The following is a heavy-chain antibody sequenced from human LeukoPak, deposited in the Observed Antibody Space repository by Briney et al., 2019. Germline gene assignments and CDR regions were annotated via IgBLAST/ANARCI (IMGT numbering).Heavy chain of an antibody. V-gene: IGHV3-23*01. D-gene: IGHD2-2*01. J-gene: IGHJ6*02. Sequence: GGSLRLSCAASGFTFSSFAMTWVRLAPGKGLQWVSVISASGSRTYYGDSVKGRFTISRDNSRNTLYLQMNSLTAEDTAVYFCAKDGGRSCSSTSCYGPAEYYYYGMDVWGQGTTVTVSS. CDR1: GFTFSSFA. CDR3: AKDGGRSCSSTSCYGPAEYYYYGMDV. CDR2: ISASGSRT.